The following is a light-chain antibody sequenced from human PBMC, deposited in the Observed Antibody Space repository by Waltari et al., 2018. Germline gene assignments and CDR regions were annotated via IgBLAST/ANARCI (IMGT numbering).Light chain of an antibody. J-gene: IGKJ1*01. CDR3: QHYVRLPAT. CDR1: QSVGRS. CDR2: GAS. Sequence: EIVLTQSPGTLSLSPGERATLSCRASQSVGRSLAWYQQKPGQAPRLLIYGASSRATDIPDRFSGSGSGTDFSLTISRLEPEDFAVYYCQHYVRLPATFGQGTKVEIK. V-gene: IGKV3-20*01.